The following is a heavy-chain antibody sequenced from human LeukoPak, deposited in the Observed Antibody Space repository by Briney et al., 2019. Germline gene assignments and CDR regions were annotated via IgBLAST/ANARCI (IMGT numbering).Heavy chain of an antibody. CDR3: AKWVAYGGNAFDI. J-gene: IGHJ3*02. CDR2: ISYDGSNK. D-gene: IGHD4-23*01. CDR1: GFTFNSYG. V-gene: IGHV3-30*18. Sequence: GGSLRLSCAASGFTFNSYGMHWVRQAPGKGLEWVAVISYDGSNKYYADSVKGRFTISRGNSKNTLYLQMNSLRAEDTAVYYCAKWVAYGGNAFDIWGQGTMVTVSS.